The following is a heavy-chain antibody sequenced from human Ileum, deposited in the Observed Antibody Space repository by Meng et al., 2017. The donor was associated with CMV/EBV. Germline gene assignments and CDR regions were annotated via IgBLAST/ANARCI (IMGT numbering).Heavy chain of an antibody. CDR1: GFTFSDYY. CDR2: ITSSAGTI. V-gene: IGHV3-11*04. CDR3: AREARYSGSSSSSSAMDV. D-gene: IGHD3-22*01. Sequence: GESLKISCAASGFTFSDYYMSWIRQAPGKGLEWVSSITSSAGTIYTDSVKGRFTISRDNAKNSLYLEMNSLRAEDTAVYYCAREARYSGSSSSSSAMDVWGQGTTVTVSS. J-gene: IGHJ6*02.